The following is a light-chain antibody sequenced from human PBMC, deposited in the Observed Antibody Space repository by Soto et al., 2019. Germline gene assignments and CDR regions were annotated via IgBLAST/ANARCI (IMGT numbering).Light chain of an antibody. V-gene: IGLV3-21*04. CDR2: YDS. CDR3: QVWDSSSDSVV. J-gene: IGLJ2*01. Sequence: SYELTQPPSVSVAPGKTARITCGGNNIGSKSVHWYQQKPGQAPVVVIYYDSDRPSGIPERFSGSNSGNTATLTISRVEAGDEADYYCQVWDSSSDSVVFGGGTKLTVL. CDR1: NIGSKS.